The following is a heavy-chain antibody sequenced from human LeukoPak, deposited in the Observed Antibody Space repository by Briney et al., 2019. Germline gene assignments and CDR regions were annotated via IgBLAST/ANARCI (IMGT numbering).Heavy chain of an antibody. J-gene: IGHJ4*02. V-gene: IGHV3-23*01. Sequence: PGGSLRLSCAASGFSFSNYGMSWVRQAPGKGLEWVSIISTNGGSTYYADSVKGRFTMSRDNSENTLYLQMNSLRAEDTAVYYCAKVVVAAGPNYFDYWGQGTLVTVSS. CDR3: AKVVVAAGPNYFDY. CDR1: GFSFSNYG. D-gene: IGHD2-15*01. CDR2: ISTNGGST.